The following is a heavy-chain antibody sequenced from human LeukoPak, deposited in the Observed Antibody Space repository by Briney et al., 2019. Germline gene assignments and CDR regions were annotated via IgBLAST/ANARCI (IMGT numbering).Heavy chain of an antibody. V-gene: IGHV3-15*01. CDR1: GFTFTNAW. D-gene: IGHD3-10*01. J-gene: IGHJ4*02. Sequence: GSLRLSCVASGFTFTNAWMTWVRQAPGKGLEWVGRIKSKGDAETTDYAAPVKGRFFLSREDSKNTLYLQMYSLQTEDTAVYYCTTDLGLTMIRGVIVSWGQGTLVTVSS. CDR3: TTDLGLTMIRGVIVS. CDR2: IKSKGDAETT.